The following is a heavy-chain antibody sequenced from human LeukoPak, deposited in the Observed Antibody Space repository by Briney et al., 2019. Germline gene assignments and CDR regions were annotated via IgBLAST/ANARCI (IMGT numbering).Heavy chain of an antibody. J-gene: IGHJ6*03. CDR3: ARDARSSGGYYYYMDV. CDR2: INWNGGST. V-gene: IGHV3-20*04. Sequence: GGSLRLSCAASGFTFDDYSMSWVRQAPGKGLEWVSGINWNGGSTGYADSVKGRFTISRDNAKNSLYLQMNSLRAEDTALYYCARDARSSGGYYYYMDVWGKGTTVTVSS. D-gene: IGHD6-6*01. CDR1: GFTFDDYS.